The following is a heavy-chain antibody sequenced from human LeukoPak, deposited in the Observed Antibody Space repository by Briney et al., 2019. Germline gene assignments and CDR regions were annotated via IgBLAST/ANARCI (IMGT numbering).Heavy chain of an antibody. CDR2: IIPIFGTA. Sequence: SVKVSCKASGGTFSSYAISWVRQAPGQGLEWMGGIIPIFGTANYAQKFRGRVTITTDESTSTAYMELSSLRSEDTAVYYCARTDPPYYYDSVNWFDPWGQGTLVTVSS. D-gene: IGHD3-22*01. CDR1: GGTFSSYA. CDR3: ARTDPPYYYDSVNWFDP. V-gene: IGHV1-69*05. J-gene: IGHJ5*02.